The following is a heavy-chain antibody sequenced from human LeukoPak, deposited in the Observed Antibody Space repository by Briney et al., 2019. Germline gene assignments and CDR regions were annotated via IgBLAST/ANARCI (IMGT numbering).Heavy chain of an antibody. CDR2: MNPNSGNT. CDR1: GYTFTSYD. V-gene: IGHV1-8*03. D-gene: IGHD2-2*02. CDR3: ASGYQLLYFYYYYYMDV. J-gene: IGHJ6*03. Sequence: ASVKVSCKASGYTFTSYDINWVRQATGQGREWMGWMNPNSGNTGYAQKFQGRVTITRNTSISTAYMELSSLRSEDTAVYYCASGYQLLYFYYYYYMDVWGKGTTVTVFS.